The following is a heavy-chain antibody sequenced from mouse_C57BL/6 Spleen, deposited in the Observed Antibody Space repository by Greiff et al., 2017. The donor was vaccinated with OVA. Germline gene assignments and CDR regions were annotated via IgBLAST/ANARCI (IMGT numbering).Heavy chain of an antibody. CDR1: GYSFTGYF. CDR2: INPYNGDT. V-gene: IGHV1-20*01. CDR3: ARYYYGSSWYYFDY. Sequence: VHVKQSGPELVKPGDSVKISCKASGYSFTGYFMNWVMQSHGKSLEWIGRINPYNGDTFYNQKFKGKATLTVDKSSSTAHMELRSLTSEDSAVYYCARYYYGSSWYYFDYWGQGTTLTVSS. J-gene: IGHJ2*01. D-gene: IGHD1-1*01.